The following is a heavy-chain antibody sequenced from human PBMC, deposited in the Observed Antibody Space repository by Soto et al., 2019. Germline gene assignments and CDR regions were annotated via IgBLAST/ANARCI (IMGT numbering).Heavy chain of an antibody. CDR1: GGSISSSSYY. Sequence: QLQLQESGPGLVKPSETLSLTCTVSGGSISSSSYYWGWIRQPPGKGLEWIGSIYYSGSTYYNPSLKSRVTISVDTSKNQFSLKLSSVTAADTAVYYCARHKGGYSSSRFPSMPFDYWGQGTLVTVSS. CDR3: ARHKGGYSSSRFPSMPFDY. D-gene: IGHD6-13*01. V-gene: IGHV4-39*01. J-gene: IGHJ4*02. CDR2: IYYSGST.